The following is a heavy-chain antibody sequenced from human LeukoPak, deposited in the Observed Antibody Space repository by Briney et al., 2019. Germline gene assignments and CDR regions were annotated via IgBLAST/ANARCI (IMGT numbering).Heavy chain of an antibody. CDR2: MYLSGTA. D-gene: IGHD3-22*01. J-gene: IGHJ4*02. Sequence: SGTLSLTCTVSGDSINSLDLWSWVRQPPGKGLEWIGEMYLSGTAHSNPSVKSRVTISIDKSKNQFFLNLSSVTAADTAVYYCAGLVGRYSSGLYYYYFDYWGQGTLVTVSS. CDR1: GDSINSLDL. V-gene: IGHV4-4*02. CDR3: AGLVGRYSSGLYYYYFDY.